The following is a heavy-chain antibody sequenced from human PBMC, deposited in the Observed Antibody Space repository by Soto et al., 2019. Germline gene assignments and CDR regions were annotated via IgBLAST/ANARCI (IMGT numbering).Heavy chain of an antibody. J-gene: IGHJ5*02. Sequence: SETLSLTCTVSGGSISSYYWSWIRQPPGKGLEWIGYIYYSGSTNYNPSLKSRVTISVDTSKNQFSLKLSSVTAADTAVYYCARGVPVLRFLECLDPWGQGTLVTVSS. CDR2: IYYSGST. D-gene: IGHD3-3*01. CDR1: GGSISSYY. CDR3: ARGVPVLRFLECLDP. V-gene: IGHV4-59*01.